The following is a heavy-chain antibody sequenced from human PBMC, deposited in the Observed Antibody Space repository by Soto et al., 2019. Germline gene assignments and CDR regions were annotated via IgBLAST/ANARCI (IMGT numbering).Heavy chain of an antibody. Sequence: GGSLRLSCAASGFTFSSYGMHWVRQAPGKGLEWVAVIWYDGSNKYYADSVKGRFTISRDNSKNTLYLQMNSLRAEDTAVYYCARDGLYSSSYYFDYWGQGTLVTVSS. V-gene: IGHV3-33*01. D-gene: IGHD6-6*01. CDR1: GFTFSSYG. CDR3: ARDGLYSSSYYFDY. CDR2: IWYDGSNK. J-gene: IGHJ4*02.